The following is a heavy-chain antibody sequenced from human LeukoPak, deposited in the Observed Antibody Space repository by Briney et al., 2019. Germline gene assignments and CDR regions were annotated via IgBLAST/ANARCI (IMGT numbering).Heavy chain of an antibody. CDR1: GFSLSTSGVG. CDR2: IYWDDDK. CDR3: AHWDSRGYLERGSEFDY. D-gene: IGHD3-22*01. Sequence: SGPTLVKPTQTLTLTFTFSGFSLSTSGVGVGWIRQPPGKALEWLALIYWDDDKRYSPSLKSRLTITKDTSKNQVVLTMTNMYPLDTATYYCAHWDSRGYLERGSEFDYWGQGTLVTVSS. J-gene: IGHJ4*02. V-gene: IGHV2-5*02.